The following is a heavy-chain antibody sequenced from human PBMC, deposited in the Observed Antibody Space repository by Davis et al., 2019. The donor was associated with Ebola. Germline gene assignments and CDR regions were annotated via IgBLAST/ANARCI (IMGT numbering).Heavy chain of an antibody. CDR2: IKQDGSEK. J-gene: IGHJ3*01. Sequence: GESLKISCAASGFTFSRYWMHWVRQAPGKGLEWVANIKQDGSEKYYVGFARGRFTISRDNPKKSLYLQMSSLRAEDTAVYYCASHLGELSIWADDAFHFWGQGTMVTVSS. D-gene: IGHD3-16*02. V-gene: IGHV3-7*01. CDR3: ASHLGELSIWADDAFHF. CDR1: GFTFSRYW.